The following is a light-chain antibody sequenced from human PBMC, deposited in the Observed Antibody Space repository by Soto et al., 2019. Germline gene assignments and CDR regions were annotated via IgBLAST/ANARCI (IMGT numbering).Light chain of an antibody. J-gene: IGKJ2*01. CDR1: QSVLYSSNNKNY. CDR3: QQYESTPPT. CDR2: WAS. Sequence: DIVMTQSPDSLAVSLGESATINCKSSQSVLYSSNNKNYLAWYQQRPGQPPKLLIYWASTLEFGVPDRFSGSGSGTDFTLTITSLQAEDVAVYYCQQYESTPPTFGQGTKLEIK. V-gene: IGKV4-1*01.